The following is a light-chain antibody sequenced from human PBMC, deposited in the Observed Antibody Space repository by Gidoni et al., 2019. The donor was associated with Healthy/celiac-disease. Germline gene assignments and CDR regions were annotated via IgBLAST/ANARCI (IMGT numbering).Light chain of an antibody. CDR3: QQYGSSSLT. J-gene: IGKJ4*01. CDR2: GAS. Sequence: EIVLKQSPGTLSLSPGERATLSCSASQSVSSSYLAWYQQKPGQAPRLLIYGASSRATGIPDRFSGSGSGTDFTLTISRLEPEDFAVYYCQQYGSSSLTFGGGTKVEIK. CDR1: QSVSSSY. V-gene: IGKV3-20*01.